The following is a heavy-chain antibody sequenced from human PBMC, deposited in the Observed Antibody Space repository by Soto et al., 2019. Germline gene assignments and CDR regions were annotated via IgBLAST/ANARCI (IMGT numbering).Heavy chain of an antibody. V-gene: IGHV4-59*01. CDR3: ASMGYCSSTSCYSLYSGYEMPSYGMDV. Sequence: PSETLSLTCTVSGDSISSYFWSWIRQPPGKGLEWIGCVYHSGSTNYRPSLKRRVSISVDTSKNQFSLRLTSVTAADTAVYYCASMGYCSSTSCYSLYSGYEMPSYGMDVWGQGTTVTVSS. CDR2: VYHSGST. CDR1: GDSISSYF. J-gene: IGHJ6*02. D-gene: IGHD2-2*02.